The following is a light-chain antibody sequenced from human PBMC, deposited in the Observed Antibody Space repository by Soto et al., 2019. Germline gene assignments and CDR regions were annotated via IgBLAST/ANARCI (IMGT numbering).Light chain of an antibody. CDR3: SSYSSSSTRLYV. Sequence: QSALTQPASVSGSPGQSITISCTGTSSDVGGYNYVSWYQQHPGKAPKLMIYDVSNRPSGVSNRFSGSKSGNTASLTISGLPAADEADYYCSSYSSSSTRLYVFGTGTKLTVL. V-gene: IGLV2-14*01. CDR1: SSDVGGYNY. CDR2: DVS. J-gene: IGLJ1*01.